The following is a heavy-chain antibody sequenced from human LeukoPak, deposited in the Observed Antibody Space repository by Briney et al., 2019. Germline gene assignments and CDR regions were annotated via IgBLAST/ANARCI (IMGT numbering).Heavy chain of an antibody. CDR3: AKATSGSGDYHFDY. J-gene: IGHJ4*02. CDR2: IIDSGSNT. D-gene: IGHD3-22*01. Sequence: PRGSLRLSCAASGFTFSNYAMTWVRQAPGKGLEWVSVIIDSGSNTYYADSVKGRFTISRDNSKNTLYLQMDSLRAEDTAVYYCAKATSGSGDYHFDYWGQGTLVTVSS. CDR1: GFTFSNYA. V-gene: IGHV3-23*01.